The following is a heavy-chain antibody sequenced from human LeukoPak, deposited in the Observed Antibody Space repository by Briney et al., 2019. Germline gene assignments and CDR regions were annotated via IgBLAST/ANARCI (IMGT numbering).Heavy chain of an antibody. D-gene: IGHD5-12*01. J-gene: IGHJ4*02. CDR3: ARGIYYFDS. V-gene: IGHV3-11*03. CDR1: GFTFSDSY. Sequence: GGSLRLSCAASGFTFSDSYMSWIRQAPGKGLEWVSYSTSSYTNYAESVKGRFTISRDNAKNSLYLQMNSLRAEDAAVYYCARGIYYFDSWGQGTLSPSPQ. CDR2: STSSYT.